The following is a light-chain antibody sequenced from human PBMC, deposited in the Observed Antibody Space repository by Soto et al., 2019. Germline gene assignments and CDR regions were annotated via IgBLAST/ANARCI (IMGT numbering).Light chain of an antibody. CDR3: QQRSYWAPLT. V-gene: IGKV3D-20*02. Sequence: EIVLTQSPGTLSLSPGERATLSCRASQSVSSSYLAWYQQKPGQAPRLLIYDASNRATGIPDRFSGSGSGTDFNLTISILEPEDFAIYFCQQRSYWAPLTFGGGTKVDIK. CDR2: DAS. CDR1: QSVSSSY. J-gene: IGKJ4*01.